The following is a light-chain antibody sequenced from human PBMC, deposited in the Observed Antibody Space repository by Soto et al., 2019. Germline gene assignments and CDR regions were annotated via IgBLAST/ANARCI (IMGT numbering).Light chain of an antibody. J-gene: IGKJ1*01. V-gene: IGKV1D-12*01. Sequence: GDRVTITCRASQSISSWLAWYQQKPGKAPNLLIFSASALHRGVPPRFSGSGSGTAFTLTVSSLQPEDFAIYYCQQADSFPWTFGQGTRVEIK. CDR3: QQADSFPWT. CDR2: SAS. CDR1: QSISSW.